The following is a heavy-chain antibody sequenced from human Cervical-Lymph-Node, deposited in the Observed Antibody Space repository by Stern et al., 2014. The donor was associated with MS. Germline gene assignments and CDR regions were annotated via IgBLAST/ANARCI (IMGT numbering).Heavy chain of an antibody. CDR3: AIPRPLALYSPYGMDV. Sequence: QVQLMQSGSELKKPGASVKVSCRTSGYTFTNYVVNWVRQAPGQGLEWMGWINTGTGNPTYAQGFTGRFVFSLDTSVSTAFLHISSLKAEDTAVYYCAIPRPLALYSPYGMDVWGQGTTVTVSS. CDR1: GYTFTNYV. J-gene: IGHJ6*02. CDR2: INTGTGNP. V-gene: IGHV7-4-1*02. D-gene: IGHD3-16*01.